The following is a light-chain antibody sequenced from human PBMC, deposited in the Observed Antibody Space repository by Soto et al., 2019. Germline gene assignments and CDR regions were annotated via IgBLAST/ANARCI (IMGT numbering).Light chain of an antibody. CDR1: QTISRF. J-gene: IGKJ2*01. CDR2: AAS. CDR3: QQSYSGLYT. Sequence: DIQMTQSPSSLSASVGDRVTITCRASQTISRFLSWYQKKPGKAPKLLIYAASTLQPGVPSRFSGSGSGTDLTLTIRSRQPEDFATYYCQQSYSGLYTFGQGTQLEIK. V-gene: IGKV1-39*01.